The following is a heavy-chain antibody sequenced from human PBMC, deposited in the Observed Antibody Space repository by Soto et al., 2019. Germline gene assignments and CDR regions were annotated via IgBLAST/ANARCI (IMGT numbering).Heavy chain of an antibody. CDR2: MSHSGGT. Sequence: QVQLQQWGAGLLKPSETLSLTCAVYGGFVSSGSYYWSWIRQPPGKGLEWIGEMSHSGGTHFNPSLKRRGNISVDPSKNQFSLKMSSVTAADTALYYCARVERGTATTVVDAFDIWGPGTMVTVSS. D-gene: IGHD1-1*01. CDR1: GGFVSSGSYY. J-gene: IGHJ3*02. CDR3: ARVERGTATTVVDAFDI. V-gene: IGHV4-34*01.